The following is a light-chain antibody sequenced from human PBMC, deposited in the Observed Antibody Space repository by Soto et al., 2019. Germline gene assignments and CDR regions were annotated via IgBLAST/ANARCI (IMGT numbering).Light chain of an antibody. CDR2: AAS. V-gene: IGKV1-27*01. CDR1: QGLSNY. CDR3: QKYNSAPYT. J-gene: IGKJ2*01. Sequence: DIPMTQSPSSLSASVGDRVTIACRASQGLSNYLAWYQQKPGKVPKPLIYAASTLQSGVPSRFSGSGSGTDFTLTISSLQPEDVATYYCQKYNSAPYTFGQGTKLEIK.